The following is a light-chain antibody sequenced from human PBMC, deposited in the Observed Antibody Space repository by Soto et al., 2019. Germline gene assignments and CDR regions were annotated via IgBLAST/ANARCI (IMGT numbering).Light chain of an antibody. CDR3: QQYKSYPWT. CDR1: QGISSW. CDR2: DAS. V-gene: IGKV1-5*01. J-gene: IGKJ1*01. Sequence: DIQMTQSPSSVSASVGDRVTITCRASQGISSWLAWYQQKPGKAPKLLIYDASTLESGVPSRFSGGGSGTEFTLTISSLQPDDSATYYCQQYKSYPWTFGQGTKVDI.